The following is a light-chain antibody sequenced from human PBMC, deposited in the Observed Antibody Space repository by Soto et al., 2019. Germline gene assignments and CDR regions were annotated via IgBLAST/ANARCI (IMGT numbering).Light chain of an antibody. CDR2: WES. CDR1: QSVLYSSNNKHS. J-gene: IGKJ4*01. Sequence: DIVMTQSPDSLAVSLGERATINGKSSQSVLYSSNNKHSLAWYQQKPGQPPKLLIYWESTSESGVPDRFSGSGSGTDFTLTISSLQAEDVAVYYCQQYYSTPFTFGGGTKVEIK. CDR3: QQYYSTPFT. V-gene: IGKV4-1*01.